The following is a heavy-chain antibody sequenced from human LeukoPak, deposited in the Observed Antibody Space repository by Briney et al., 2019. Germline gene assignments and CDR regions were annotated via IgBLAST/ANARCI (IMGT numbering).Heavy chain of an antibody. CDR1: GFTFSSSA. J-gene: IGHJ4*02. CDR2: ISNNGGYT. Sequence: GGSLRLSCAASGFTFSSSAMSWVRQAPGKGLEWVSAISNNGGYTYYADSVQGWFTISRDNSKSTLCLQMNSLRAEDTAVYYCAKQLGYCSDGSCYFPYWGQGTLVTISS. CDR3: AKQLGYCSDGSCYFPY. V-gene: IGHV3-23*01. D-gene: IGHD2-15*01.